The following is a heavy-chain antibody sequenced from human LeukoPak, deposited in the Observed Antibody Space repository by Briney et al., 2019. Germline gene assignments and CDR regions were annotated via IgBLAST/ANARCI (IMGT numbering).Heavy chain of an antibody. Sequence: SETLSLTCTVSGGSISSYYWSWIRQPAGKGLEWIGRIYTSGSTNYNPSLMSRVTMSVDTSKNQFSLKLSSVTAADTAVYYCATSGEGGYCSSTSCYRGSYYYYMDVWGKGTTVTVSS. CDR1: GGSISSYY. V-gene: IGHV4-4*07. J-gene: IGHJ6*03. CDR2: IYTSGST. CDR3: ATSGEGGYCSSTSCYRGSYYYYMDV. D-gene: IGHD2-2*01.